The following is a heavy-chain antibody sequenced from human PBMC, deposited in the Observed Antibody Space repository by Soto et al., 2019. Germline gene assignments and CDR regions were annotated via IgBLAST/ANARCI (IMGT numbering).Heavy chain of an antibody. CDR3: ARGPEYYYGGSGYVEY. D-gene: IGHD3-22*01. J-gene: IGHJ4*01. CDR1: GGSFSGYY. V-gene: IGHV4-34*01. CDR2: INYGGST. Sequence: PSETLSLTCAVYGGSFSGYYWSWIRRPPGKGLEWIGEINYGGSTTYNPSLRSRVTISVDTSKNQFSLKLNSVTAADTSVYYCARGPEYYYGGSGYVEYWGHGTLVTVYS.